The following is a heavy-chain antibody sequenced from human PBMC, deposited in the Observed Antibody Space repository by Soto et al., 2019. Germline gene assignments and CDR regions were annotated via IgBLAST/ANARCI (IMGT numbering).Heavy chain of an antibody. V-gene: IGHV3-23*01. D-gene: IGHD5-18*01. CDR2: ISGSGGST. CDR1: GFTFSSYA. Sequence: VPLLESGGGLVQPGGSLRLSCAASGFTFSSYAMSWVRQAPGKGLEWVSAISGSGGSTYYADSVKGRFTISRDNSKNTLYLQMNSLRAEDTAVYYCAKDPSSRGYSYVFDYWGQGTLVTVSS. J-gene: IGHJ4*02. CDR3: AKDPSSRGYSYVFDY.